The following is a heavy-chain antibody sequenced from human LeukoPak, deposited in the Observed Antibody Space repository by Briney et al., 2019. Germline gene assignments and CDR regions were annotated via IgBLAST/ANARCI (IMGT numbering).Heavy chain of an antibody. CDR3: AKDRWGATVTTKRLGGMDV. D-gene: IGHD4-17*01. J-gene: IGHJ6*02. Sequence: SETLSLTCTVSGGSISSYYWSWIRQPPGKGLEWIGYIYYSGSTNYNPSLKSRVTISVDTSKNQFSLKLSSVTAADTAVYYCAKDRWGATVTTKRLGGMDVWGQGTTVTVSS. V-gene: IGHV4-59*01. CDR2: IYYSGST. CDR1: GGSISSYY.